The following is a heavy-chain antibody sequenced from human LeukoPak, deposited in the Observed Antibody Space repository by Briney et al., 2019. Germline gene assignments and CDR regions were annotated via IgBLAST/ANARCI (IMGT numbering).Heavy chain of an antibody. J-gene: IGHJ6*03. V-gene: IGHV3-30*18. D-gene: IGHD4-17*01. CDR1: GFTFSSYG. CDR3: AKGGGDYVSGYYYYYMDV. Sequence: GGSLRLSCAASGFTFSSYGMHWVRQAPGKGLEWVAVISYDGSNKYYADSVKGRFTISRDNSKNTLYLQMNSLRAEDTAVYYCAKGGGDYVSGYYYYYMDVWGKGTTVTVSS. CDR2: ISYDGSNK.